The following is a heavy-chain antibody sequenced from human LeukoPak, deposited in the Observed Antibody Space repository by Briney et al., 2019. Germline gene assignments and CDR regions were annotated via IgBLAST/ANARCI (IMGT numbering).Heavy chain of an antibody. CDR3: AKALKQWLVEGLVDY. CDR1: GFTFSSYA. Sequence: GGSLRLSCAASGFTFSSYAVSWVRQAPGKGLEWVSVISGSGDSTYYADSVKGRFTISRDNSKNTLYLQMNSLRAEDTAVYYCAKALKQWLVEGLVDYWGQGTLVTVSS. CDR2: ISGSGDST. J-gene: IGHJ4*02. V-gene: IGHV3-23*01. D-gene: IGHD6-19*01.